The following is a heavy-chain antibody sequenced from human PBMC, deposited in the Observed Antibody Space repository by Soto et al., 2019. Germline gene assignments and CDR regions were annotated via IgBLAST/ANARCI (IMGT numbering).Heavy chain of an antibody. D-gene: IGHD2-8*01. V-gene: IGHV3-30*18. CDR1: GFTFTRYG. CDR3: AKPSCTNGVCYTGVAVGIDY. CDR2: ISYDGSNK. J-gene: IGHJ4*02. Sequence: PGGSLRLSCAASGFTFTRYGMHWVRQAPGKGLEWVAVISYDGSNKYYADSVKGRFTISRDNSKNTLYLQMNSLRTEDTAVYYCAKPSCTNGVCYTGVAVGIDYWGQGTLVTVS.